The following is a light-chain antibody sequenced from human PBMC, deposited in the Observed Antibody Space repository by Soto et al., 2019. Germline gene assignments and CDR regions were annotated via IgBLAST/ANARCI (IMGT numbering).Light chain of an antibody. CDR2: DAS. CDR3: QQRSNSPPA. CDR1: QSVSSY. Sequence: EIVLTQSPATLSLSPGERATLSCRASQSVSSYLAWYQQKPGQAPRLLIYDASNMATGIPARFSGSGSGTDFTLTISSLKPEDFAVYYCQQRSNSPPAFGQGTRLEIK. V-gene: IGKV3-11*01. J-gene: IGKJ5*01.